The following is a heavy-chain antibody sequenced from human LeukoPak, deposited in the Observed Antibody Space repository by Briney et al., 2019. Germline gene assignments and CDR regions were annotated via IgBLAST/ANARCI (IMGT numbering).Heavy chain of an antibody. CDR3: ARHGNIVVVPAASPDDAFDI. Sequence: SETLSLTCTVSGGSISSSSYYWGWIRQPPGKGLEWIGSIYYSGSTYYNPSLKSRVTISVDTSKNQFSLKLSPVTAADTAVYYCARHGNIVVVPAASPDDAFDIWGQGTMVTVSS. CDR1: GGSISSSSYY. V-gene: IGHV4-39*01. CDR2: IYYSGST. D-gene: IGHD2-2*01. J-gene: IGHJ3*02.